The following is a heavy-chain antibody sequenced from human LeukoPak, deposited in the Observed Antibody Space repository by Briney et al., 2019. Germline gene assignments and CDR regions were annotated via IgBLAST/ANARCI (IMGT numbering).Heavy chain of an antibody. CDR1: GGSIGSGGYY. D-gene: IGHD6-19*01. CDR3: AREAGSLAVAGHYYYYGMDV. Sequence: SQTLSLTCTVSGGSIGSGGYYWSWIRQHPGKGLEWIGYIYYSGSTYYNPSLKSRVTMSVDTSKNQFSLKLSSVTAADTAVYYCAREAGSLAVAGHYYYYGMDVWGQGATVTVSS. J-gene: IGHJ6*02. CDR2: IYYSGST. V-gene: IGHV4-31*03.